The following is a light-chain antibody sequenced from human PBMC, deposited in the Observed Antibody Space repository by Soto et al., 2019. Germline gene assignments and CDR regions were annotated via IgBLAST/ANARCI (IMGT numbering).Light chain of an antibody. CDR1: QDIYNY. CDR2: DAS. Sequence: SACSRYHLTITCQASQDIYNYLNWYQQKPGKAPTLLICDASKLEPGVPSRFSGCGSGTDSTLAISRGMPADPLIYSWKLPAQLLALGQGTQLDIK. J-gene: IGKJ5*01. V-gene: IGKV1-33*01. CDR3: KLPAQLLA.